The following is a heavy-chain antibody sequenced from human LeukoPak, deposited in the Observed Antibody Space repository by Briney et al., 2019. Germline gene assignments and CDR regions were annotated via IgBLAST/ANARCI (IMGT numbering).Heavy chain of an antibody. CDR2: INHSGST. V-gene: IGHV4-34*01. Sequence: PSETLSLTCAVYGGSFSGYYWSWIRQPPGKGLEWIGEINHSGSTNYNPSLKSRVTISVDTSKNQFSLKLSSVTAADTAVYYCARHSAAANFDYWGQGTLVTVSS. CDR1: GGSFSGYY. D-gene: IGHD5-18*01. J-gene: IGHJ4*02. CDR3: ARHSAAANFDY.